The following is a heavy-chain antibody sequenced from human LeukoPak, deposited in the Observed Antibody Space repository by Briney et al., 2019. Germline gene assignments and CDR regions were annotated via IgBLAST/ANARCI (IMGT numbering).Heavy chain of an antibody. CDR1: GGSISSSSYY. V-gene: IGHV4-39*01. CDR2: IYSSGSS. CDR3: ATNEWSGYYFEY. D-gene: IGHD3-3*01. Sequence: PSETLSLTCTVSGGSISSSSYYWGWTRHPPGKWLGWIGSIYSSGSSYYNPSLKSRVTISVDTSKNQFSLKLSSVTAADTAVYYCATNEWSGYYFEYWGQGTLVPVSS. J-gene: IGHJ4*02.